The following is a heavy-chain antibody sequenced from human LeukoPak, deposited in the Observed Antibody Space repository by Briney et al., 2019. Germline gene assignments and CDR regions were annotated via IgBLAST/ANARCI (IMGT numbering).Heavy chain of an antibody. Sequence: PGGSLRLSCAASGFTFDDYAMHWVRQAPGKGLEWVSGISWNSGSIGYADSVKGRFTISRDNAKNSPYLQMNSLRAEDTAVYYCAKVAAIAAAGTVFYGMDVWGQGTTVTVSS. CDR1: GFTFDDYA. V-gene: IGHV3-9*01. CDR3: AKVAAIAAAGTVFYGMDV. J-gene: IGHJ6*02. CDR2: ISWNSGSI. D-gene: IGHD6-13*01.